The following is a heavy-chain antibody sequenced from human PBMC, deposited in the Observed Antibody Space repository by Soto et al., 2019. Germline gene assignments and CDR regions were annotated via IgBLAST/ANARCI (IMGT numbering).Heavy chain of an antibody. CDR3: ARVPIAAAGTWFDP. D-gene: IGHD6-13*01. CDR2: IYYSGST. V-gene: IGHV4-59*01. Sequence: SETLSLTCTVSGGSISSYYLSWIRQPPGKGLEWIGYIYYSGSTNYNPSLKSRVTISVDTSKNQFSLKLSSVTAADTAVYYCARVPIAAAGTWFDPWGQGTLVTVSS. CDR1: GGSISSYY. J-gene: IGHJ5*02.